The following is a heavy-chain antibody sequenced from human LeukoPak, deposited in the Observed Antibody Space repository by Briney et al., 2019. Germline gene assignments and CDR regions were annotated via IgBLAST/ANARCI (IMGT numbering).Heavy chain of an antibody. Sequence: PGGSLRLSCAASGFTFSSYGMHWVRQAPGKGLEWVAVIWYDGSNKYYADSVKGRFTISRDNSKNTLYLQMNSLRAEDTAVYYCAYGIAATANDAEYFQHWGQGTLVTVSS. CDR1: GFTFSSYG. V-gene: IGHV3-33*01. D-gene: IGHD6-13*01. CDR3: AYGIAATANDAEYFQH. J-gene: IGHJ1*01. CDR2: IWYDGSNK.